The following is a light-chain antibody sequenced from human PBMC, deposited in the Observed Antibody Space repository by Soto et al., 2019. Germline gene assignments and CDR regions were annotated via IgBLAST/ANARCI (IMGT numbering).Light chain of an antibody. Sequence: EIVLTQSPGTLSLSPGERATLSCRASQSVSSNYIVWYQQSPGQAPRLLIYGASTRATGIPDRFSGSGSGTDFTLTISRLEPEDFAVYFCQQYGRSPPFAFGQGTKVEIK. CDR1: QSVSSNY. V-gene: IGKV3-20*01. CDR3: QQYGRSPPFA. J-gene: IGKJ2*01. CDR2: GAS.